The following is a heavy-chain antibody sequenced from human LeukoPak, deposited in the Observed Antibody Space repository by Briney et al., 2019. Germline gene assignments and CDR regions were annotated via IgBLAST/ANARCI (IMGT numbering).Heavy chain of an antibody. D-gene: IGHD3-22*01. J-gene: IGHJ4*02. V-gene: IGHV3-21*01. Sequence: GGSLRLSCAASGFTFSSYSLNWVRQAPGKGLEWLSSITSSSSYIYYADSVKGRFTISRDNAKNSLYLQINSLRVEDTAVYYCTTDGDYYDQSGYSYFAYWGQGTLVTVSS. CDR1: GFTFSSYS. CDR3: TTDGDYYDQSGYSYFAY. CDR2: ITSSSSYI.